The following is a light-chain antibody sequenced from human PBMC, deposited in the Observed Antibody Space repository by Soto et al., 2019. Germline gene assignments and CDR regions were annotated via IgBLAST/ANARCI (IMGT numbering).Light chain of an antibody. CDR2: GAS. Sequence: EIVLTQSPGTLSLSPGEGATLSCRASQSVSTNSLAWYQQKPGQAPRLLIYGASNRASGIPDRVSASGSGAYFTLTISSLEPEDFAMYYCLQYGNSPYTFGQGTKLAIK. V-gene: IGKV3-20*01. CDR1: QSVSTNS. J-gene: IGKJ2*01. CDR3: LQYGNSPYT.